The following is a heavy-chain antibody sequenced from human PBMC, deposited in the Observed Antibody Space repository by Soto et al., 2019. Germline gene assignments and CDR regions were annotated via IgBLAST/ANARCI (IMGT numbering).Heavy chain of an antibody. Sequence: PSGTLSLTCTVSGGSISSGGNYWSWIRPHTGKGLEWIVYIYYSGSTYYNPSLKRRVTISVDTSKNQFSLKMSSVTAAATAVYYCACARASGYYYGDFGYWGQGTLVTVSS. CDR1: GGSISSGGNY. D-gene: IGHD3-22*01. CDR2: IYYSGST. CDR3: ACARASGYYYGDFGY. J-gene: IGHJ4*02. V-gene: IGHV4-31*03.